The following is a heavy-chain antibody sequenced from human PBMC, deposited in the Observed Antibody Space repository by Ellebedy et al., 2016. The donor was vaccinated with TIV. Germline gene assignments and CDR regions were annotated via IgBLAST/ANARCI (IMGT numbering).Heavy chain of an antibody. Sequence: GESLKISCAASGFTFSSYGMHWVRQAPGKGLEWVAVIWYDGSNKYYADSVKGRFTISRDNSKNTLYLQMNSLRAEDTAVYYCAREGSPMVRGGGGMDVWGQGTTVTVSS. CDR2: IWYDGSNK. D-gene: IGHD3-10*01. CDR1: GFTFSSYG. J-gene: IGHJ6*02. CDR3: AREGSPMVRGGGGMDV. V-gene: IGHV3-33*01.